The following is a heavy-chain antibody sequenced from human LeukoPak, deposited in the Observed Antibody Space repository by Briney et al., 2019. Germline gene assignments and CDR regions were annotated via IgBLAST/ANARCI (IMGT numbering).Heavy chain of an antibody. CDR3: ARDSYGDYVPGH. J-gene: IGHJ4*02. Sequence: SETLSLTCTVSGGSISSSTYSWGWIRQPPGKGLEWIGGIYYSGSTYYNPSLKSRVTISVDTSKNQFSLKLSSVTAADTAVYYCARDSYGDYVPGHWGQGTLATVSS. V-gene: IGHV4-39*07. CDR1: GGSISSSTYS. D-gene: IGHD4-17*01. CDR2: IYYSGST.